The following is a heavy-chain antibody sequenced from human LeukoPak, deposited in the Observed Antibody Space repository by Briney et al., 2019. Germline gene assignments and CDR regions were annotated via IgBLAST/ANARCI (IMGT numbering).Heavy chain of an antibody. D-gene: IGHD2-8*02. Sequence: GGSLRLSCAASGFTFYNHAMHWVRQAPGKGLEWVAFIRYDESNKYYADSVKGRFTISRDNSKNTLYLQMNSLRAEDTAVYYCAKDSLRYCTGGVCYVWFDPWGQGTLVTVSS. CDR3: AKDSLRYCTGGVCYVWFDP. J-gene: IGHJ5*02. CDR2: IRYDESNK. CDR1: GFTFYNHA. V-gene: IGHV3-30*02.